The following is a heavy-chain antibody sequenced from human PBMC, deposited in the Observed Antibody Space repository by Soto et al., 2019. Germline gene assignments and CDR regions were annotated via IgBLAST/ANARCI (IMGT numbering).Heavy chain of an antibody. J-gene: IGHJ6*02. CDR1: GYTFTSYG. CDR3: AREGGCIVGRGTYYYGMDV. V-gene: IGHV1-18*01. CDR2: ISAYKGNT. D-gene: IGHD2-15*01. Sequence: GASVKVSCKASGYTFTSYGISWVRQAPGQGLEWMGWISAYKGNTNYAQKLQGRVTMTTDTSTSTAYMGLRSLRSHDTAVYYCAREGGCIVGRGTYYYGMDVWGQGTTVTVSS.